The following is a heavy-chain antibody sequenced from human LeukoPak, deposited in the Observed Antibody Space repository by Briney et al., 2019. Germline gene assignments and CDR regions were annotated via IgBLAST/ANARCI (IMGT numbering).Heavy chain of an antibody. CDR2: ISGRGDLT. V-gene: IGHV3-23*01. Sequence: PGGSLRLSCGASGFDFSNYAMRWVRQAPGKGLQWVSSISGRGDLTHYADSVKGRFTISRDNSKNTLYLQMNSLRAEDTAVYYCAKDPRVGGSYYDYFDYWGQGTLVTVSS. D-gene: IGHD1-26*01. J-gene: IGHJ4*02. CDR3: AKDPRVGGSYYDYFDY. CDR1: GFDFSNYA.